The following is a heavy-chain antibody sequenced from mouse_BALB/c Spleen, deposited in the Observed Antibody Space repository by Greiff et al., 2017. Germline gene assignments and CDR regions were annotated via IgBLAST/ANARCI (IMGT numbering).Heavy chain of an antibody. V-gene: IGHV5-9-4*01. CDR3: ARYYYGSSWELGWYFDV. CDR1: GFTFSSYA. D-gene: IGHD1-1*01. Sequence: EVQGVESGGGLVKPGGSLKLSCAASGFTFSSYAMSWVRQSPEKRLEWVAEISSGGSYTYYPDTVTGRFTISRDNAKNTLYLEMSSLRSEDTAMYYCARYYYGSSWELGWYFDVWGAGTTVTVSS. CDR2: ISSGGSYT. J-gene: IGHJ1*01.